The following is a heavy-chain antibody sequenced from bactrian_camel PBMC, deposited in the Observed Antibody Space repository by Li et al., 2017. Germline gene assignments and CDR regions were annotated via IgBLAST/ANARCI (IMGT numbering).Heavy chain of an antibody. Sequence: VQLVESGGGSMQAGGSLRLSCVASTYFYCAAWFRQAPGKEREAVAGLYLGGGSPYYADSVKGRFTISQDSAKNTVYLQMNSLKPEDTAMYYCAAAFLLPTRYARSWYMQSDYPYWGQGTQVTVS. D-gene: IGHD1*01. J-gene: IGHJ4*01. CDR1: TYFYC. V-gene: IGHV3S63*01. CDR3: AAAFLLPTRYARSWYMQSDYPY. CDR2: LYLGGGSP.